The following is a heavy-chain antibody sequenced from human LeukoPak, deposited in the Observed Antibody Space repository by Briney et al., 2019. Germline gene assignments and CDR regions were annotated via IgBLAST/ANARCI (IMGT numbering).Heavy chain of an antibody. Sequence: ASVKVSCKASGYTFTGYYMHWVRQVPGQGLEWMGWINPNSGGTNYAQKFQGRVTMTRDTSISTAYMELSRLRSDDTAVYYCARGSVSGTTTNDYWGQGTLVTVSS. CDR1: GYTFTGYY. D-gene: IGHD6-19*01. J-gene: IGHJ4*02. CDR3: ARGSVSGTTTNDY. CDR2: INPNSGGT. V-gene: IGHV1-2*02.